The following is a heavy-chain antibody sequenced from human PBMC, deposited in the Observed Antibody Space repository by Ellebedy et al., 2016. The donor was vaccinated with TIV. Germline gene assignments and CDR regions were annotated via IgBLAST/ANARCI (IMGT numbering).Heavy chain of an antibody. Sequence: GGSLRLSCGASGFSFRSYWMTWVRQAPGKGLEWVANIKQDGSDKYYVDSVKGRFTISRDNARNTLYLQMDSLRAGDTAVYYCATDGSYGDHLSPTHAFVMWGQGTMVTVS. CDR3: ATDGSYGDHLSPTHAFVM. CDR1: GFSFRSYW. V-gene: IGHV3-7*01. CDR2: IKQDGSDK. J-gene: IGHJ3*02. D-gene: IGHD1-26*01.